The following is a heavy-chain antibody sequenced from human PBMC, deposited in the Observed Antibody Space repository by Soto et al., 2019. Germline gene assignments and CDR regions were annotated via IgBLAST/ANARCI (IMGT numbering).Heavy chain of an antibody. CDR3: ARASTTYSRGYYSAVDY. CDR2: TNTSGGNT. CDR1: GYTFTRHY. J-gene: IGHJ4*02. V-gene: IGHV1-46*01. D-gene: IGHD3-22*01. Sequence: GASVKVSCKASGYTFTRHYIHWVRQAPGQGLEWMGITNTSGGNTNYAPRFQGRVTMTCDTSTSTVYMELRSLRSEDTAVYYCARASTTYSRGYYSAVDYWGQGTLVTVS.